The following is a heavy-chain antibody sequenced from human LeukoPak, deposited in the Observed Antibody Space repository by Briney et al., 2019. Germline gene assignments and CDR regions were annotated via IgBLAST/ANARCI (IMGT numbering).Heavy chain of an antibody. Sequence: GGSLRLSCAASGFTVSSNYMSWVRQAPGKGLEWVSVIYSGGSTYYADSVKGRFTISRDNSKNTLYLQMNSLRAEDTAVYYCAASYNWNHAGDFDYWGQGTLVTVSS. CDR1: GFTVSSNY. CDR2: IYSGGST. D-gene: IGHD1-14*01. V-gene: IGHV3-66*01. J-gene: IGHJ4*02. CDR3: AASYNWNHAGDFDY.